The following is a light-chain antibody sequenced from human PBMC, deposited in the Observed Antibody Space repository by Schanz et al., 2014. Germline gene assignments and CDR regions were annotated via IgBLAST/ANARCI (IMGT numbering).Light chain of an antibody. CDR3: QQYNYWPPRYT. Sequence: EIVLTQSPGTLSLSPGERATLSCRASQSVTSSYLAWYQQTPGQAPRLLIYGASSRATGVPARFSGSGSGTEFTLTISSLQSEDFAVYYCQQYNYWPPRYTFGQGTKLEIK. CDR1: QSVTSSY. J-gene: IGKJ2*01. CDR2: GAS. V-gene: IGKV3-15*01.